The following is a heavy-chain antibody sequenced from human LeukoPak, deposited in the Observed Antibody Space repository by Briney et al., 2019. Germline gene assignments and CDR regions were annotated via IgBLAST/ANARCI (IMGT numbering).Heavy chain of an antibody. Sequence: GGSLRLSCAASVFTFSSYAMSWVRQAPGKGLEWVSAISGSGGSTYYADSVKGRFTISRDNSKNTLYLQMNSLRAEDTAVYYCAKVGDYYDSSGYYNYWGQGTLVTVSS. D-gene: IGHD3-22*01. V-gene: IGHV3-23*01. CDR1: VFTFSSYA. CDR3: AKVGDYYDSSGYYNY. CDR2: ISGSGGST. J-gene: IGHJ4*02.